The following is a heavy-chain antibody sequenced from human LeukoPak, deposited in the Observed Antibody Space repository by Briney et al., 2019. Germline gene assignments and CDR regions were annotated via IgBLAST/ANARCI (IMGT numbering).Heavy chain of an antibody. V-gene: IGHV1-18*01. Sequence: ASVKVSCKASGYTFSSYGISWVRQAPGQGLEWMGWISAYNGNTNYAQKLQGRVTLTTDTSTSTAYTELRSLRSDDTAVYFCARDAIASAGKAPLYWGQGTLVTVSS. CDR3: ARDAIASAGKAPLY. CDR2: ISAYNGNT. J-gene: IGHJ4*02. D-gene: IGHD6-13*01. CDR1: GYTFSSYG.